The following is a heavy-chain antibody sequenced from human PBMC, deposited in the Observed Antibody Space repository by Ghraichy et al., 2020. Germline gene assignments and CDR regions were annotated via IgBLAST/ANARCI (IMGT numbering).Heavy chain of an antibody. J-gene: IGHJ3*01. CDR1: GFSFRSDD. D-gene: IGHD4-17*01. CDR3: AKLNDYVSAFDL. V-gene: IGHV3-30*18. CDR2: ISDDGRHQ. Sequence: GGSLRLSCGASGFSFRSDDMHWVRQAPGKGLEWVTLISDDGRHQFYADSVKGRFTVSRDNSQNTLYLEMNGLRTEDTGLYYCAKLNDYVSAFDLWGQGTMVNVS.